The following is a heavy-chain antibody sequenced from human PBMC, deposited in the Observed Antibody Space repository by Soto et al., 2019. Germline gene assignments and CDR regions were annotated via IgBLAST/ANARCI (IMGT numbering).Heavy chain of an antibody. Sequence: EGLCVTGTVSGDSVSIASFYWIWIRQAPGKGLEWIGFIYFSWITNYNPSLKSRVTMSLDTSKNQFSLNLSSVTPADTAVYYCARVNSGRNWFDPWGRGTLVTVYS. J-gene: IGHJ5*02. D-gene: IGHD6-19*01. CDR1: GDSVSIASFY. V-gene: IGHV4-61*01. CDR3: ARVNSGRNWFDP. CDR2: IYFSWIT.